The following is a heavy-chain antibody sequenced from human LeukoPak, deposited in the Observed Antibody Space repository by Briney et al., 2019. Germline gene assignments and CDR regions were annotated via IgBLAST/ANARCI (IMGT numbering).Heavy chain of an antibody. J-gene: IGHJ4*02. D-gene: IGHD6-13*01. CDR2: ISAYNGNT. Sequence: GASVKVSCKASGYTFTSYGISWVRQAPGQGLEWMGWISAYNGNTNYAQKLQGRVTMTTDTSTSTAYMKLRSLRSDDTAVYYCARDSAAGLTGEFDYWGQGTLVTVSS. CDR1: GYTFTSYG. CDR3: ARDSAAGLTGEFDY. V-gene: IGHV1-18*01.